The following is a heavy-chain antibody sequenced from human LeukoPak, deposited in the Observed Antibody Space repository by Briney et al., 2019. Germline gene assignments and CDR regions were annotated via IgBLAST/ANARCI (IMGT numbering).Heavy chain of an antibody. Sequence: GASVKVSCKASGYTFTGYYMHWVRQAPGQGLEWMGWINPNSGGTNYAQKFQGRVTMTRGTSISTAYMELSRLRSDDTAVYYCARWEGRGYYDSSGYYAEYFQHWGQGTLVTVSS. CDR1: GYTFTGYY. D-gene: IGHD3-22*01. J-gene: IGHJ1*01. CDR2: INPNSGGT. V-gene: IGHV1-2*02. CDR3: ARWEGRGYYDSSGYYAEYFQH.